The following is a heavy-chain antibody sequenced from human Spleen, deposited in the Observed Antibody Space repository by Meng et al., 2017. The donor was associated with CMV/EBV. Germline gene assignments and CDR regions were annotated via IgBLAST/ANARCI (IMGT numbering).Heavy chain of an antibody. D-gene: IGHD2-2*02. CDR2: INPSGGTP. CDR1: AFTFTNYY. V-gene: IGHV1-46*01. Sequence: ASVKVFCNASAFTFTNYYMHWVRQAPGQGHEWMGMINPSGGTPRYPQMFQDRVTIPRDTYTCTVYMELSILRSEDTAVYYGARVGDIAVLPAAIPTFDSWGQGTLVTVSS. J-gene: IGHJ4*02. CDR3: ARVGDIAVLPAAIPTFDS.